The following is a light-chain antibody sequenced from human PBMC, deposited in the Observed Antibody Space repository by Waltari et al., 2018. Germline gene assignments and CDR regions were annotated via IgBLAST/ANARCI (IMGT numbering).Light chain of an antibody. V-gene: IGKV3-20*01. J-gene: IGKJ2*01. CDR3: QQYGSSILYA. CDR2: GAS. Sequence: EVVLTQSPATLSLSPGESATLSCRASQSLTKRYLAWYQQKPGQAHRLLIYGASSRAACIPDRCRGSGSVTVFTLIISSLEPDDFAVYYCQQYGSSILYAFGQGTKLEIK. CDR1: QSLTKRY.